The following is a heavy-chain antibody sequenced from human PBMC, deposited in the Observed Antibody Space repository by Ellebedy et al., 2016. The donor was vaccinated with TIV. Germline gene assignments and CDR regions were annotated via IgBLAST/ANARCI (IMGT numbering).Heavy chain of an antibody. J-gene: IGHJ4*02. D-gene: IGHD1-26*01. CDR1: GFTFSSHW. V-gene: IGHV3-74*01. Sequence: PGGSLRLSCAASGFTFSSHWMHWVRQAPGKGLVWVSRISGDGSSATYADSVKGRFTISRDNANNTLYLQMNSLRAEDTAVYYCAREDSGSSRSFGYWGQGTLVTVSS. CDR3: AREDSGSSRSFGY. CDR2: ISGDGSSA.